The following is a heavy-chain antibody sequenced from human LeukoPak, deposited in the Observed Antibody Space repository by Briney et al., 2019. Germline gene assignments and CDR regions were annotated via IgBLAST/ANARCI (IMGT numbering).Heavy chain of an antibody. V-gene: IGHV3-11*01. Sequence: GGSLRLSCAASGFSFSDHYMTWIRQAPGKGLEWLSYISNSGGTTNYADSVKGRFTVSRDNAKNSLFLQMNSLRAEDTAVYYCASGNSIFDYWGQGTLVTVSS. CDR1: GFSFSDHY. CDR2: ISNSGGTT. D-gene: IGHD2/OR15-2a*01. CDR3: ASGNSIFDY. J-gene: IGHJ4*02.